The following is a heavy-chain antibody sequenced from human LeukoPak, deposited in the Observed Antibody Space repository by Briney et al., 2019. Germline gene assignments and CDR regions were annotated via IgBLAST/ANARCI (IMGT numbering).Heavy chain of an antibody. CDR1: GFTFSCYS. Sequence: PGGSLRLSCEMSGFTFSCYSMDWVRQAPGKGLEWVSSISSSSGYIYYADSVKGRFTISRDNAKNSLFLLMNALRADDTAVYYCTREGPNDAFDVWGQGTMVTVSS. CDR3: TREGPNDAFDV. CDR2: ISSSSGYI. J-gene: IGHJ3*01. V-gene: IGHV3-21*01.